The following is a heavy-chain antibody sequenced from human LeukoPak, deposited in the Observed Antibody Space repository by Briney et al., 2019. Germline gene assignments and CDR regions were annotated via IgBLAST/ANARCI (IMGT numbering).Heavy chain of an antibody. V-gene: IGHV4-39*07. CDR1: GGSISSSSYY. CDR3: AREYITMVRGVIRGKIDY. CDR2: IYYSGST. Sequence: SETLSLTCTVSGGSISSSSYYWGWIRQPPGKGLEWVGSIYYSGSTYYNPSLKSRVTISVDASKNQFSLKLSSVTAADTAVYYCAREYITMVRGVIRGKIDYWGQGTLVTVSS. D-gene: IGHD3-10*01. J-gene: IGHJ4*02.